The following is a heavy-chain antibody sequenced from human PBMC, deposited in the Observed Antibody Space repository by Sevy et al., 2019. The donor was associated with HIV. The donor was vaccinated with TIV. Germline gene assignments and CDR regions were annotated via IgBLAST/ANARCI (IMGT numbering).Heavy chain of an antibody. CDR3: ARSSTYYDFWSGYSDSTYYYGMDV. D-gene: IGHD3-3*01. CDR2: IYYSGST. Sequence: SETLSLTCTVSGGSISSYYWSWVRQPPGKGLEWIGYIYYSGSTNYNPSLKSRVTISVDTSKNQFSLKLSSVTAADTAVYYCARSSTYYDFWSGYSDSTYYYGMDVWGQGTTVTVSS. V-gene: IGHV4-59*01. CDR1: GGSISSYY. J-gene: IGHJ6*02.